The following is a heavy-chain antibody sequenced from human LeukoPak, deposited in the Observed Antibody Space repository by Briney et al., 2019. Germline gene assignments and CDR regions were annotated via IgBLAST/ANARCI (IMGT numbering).Heavy chain of an antibody. CDR1: GGTFSSYA. CDR2: IIPIFGTA. D-gene: IGHD2-2*01. CDR3: ARAGARYCSSTSCYRYYYYYMDV. Sequence: SVKVSCKASGGTFSSYAISWVRQAPGQGLEWMGGIIPIFGTANYAQKFQGRVTITADESTSTPYMELSSLRSEDTAVYYCARAGARYCSSTSCYRYYYYYMDVWGKGTTVTVSS. V-gene: IGHV1-69*13. J-gene: IGHJ6*03.